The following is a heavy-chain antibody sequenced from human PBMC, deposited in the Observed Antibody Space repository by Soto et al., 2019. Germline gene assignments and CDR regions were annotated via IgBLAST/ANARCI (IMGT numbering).Heavy chain of an antibody. J-gene: IGHJ4*02. CDR1: GFTVSSNY. V-gene: IGHV3-53*01. CDR3: ARGSPIVGAWYYFDY. D-gene: IGHD1-26*01. Sequence: EVQLVESGGGLIQPRGSLRLSCAASGFTVSSNYVTWVRQAPGKGLEWVSIIYSGGGTNYADSVKGRFTITRDPSNNTVFLQMIILRADDTAVHYCARGSPIVGAWYYFDYWGQGTLVTVSA. CDR2: IYSGGGT.